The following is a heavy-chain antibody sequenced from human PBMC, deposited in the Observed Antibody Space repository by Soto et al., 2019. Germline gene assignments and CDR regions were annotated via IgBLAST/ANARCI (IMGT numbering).Heavy chain of an antibody. CDR2: ISSSGTVV. Sequence: PGGSLRLSCAASGFTFSSYEMNWVRQAPGKGLEWISYISSSGTVVYYTDSVKGRITISRDIAKNSLYLQMNSLRAEDTAVYYCAREVRGGGYFDYWGPGTPVTVSS. CDR3: AREVRGGGYFDY. V-gene: IGHV3-48*03. CDR1: GFTFSSYE. J-gene: IGHJ4*02. D-gene: IGHD2-15*01.